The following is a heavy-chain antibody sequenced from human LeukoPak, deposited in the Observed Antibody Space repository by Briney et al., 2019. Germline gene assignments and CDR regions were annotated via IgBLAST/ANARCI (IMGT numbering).Heavy chain of an antibody. J-gene: IGHJ4*02. V-gene: IGHV3-7*03. CDR1: GFPFSSYW. Sequence: PGGSLRLSCAASGFPFSSYWMMWVRQAPGKGLEWVANINQDGNVQYYVDSVKGRFTTSRDNAKNSLYLQMNSLRAEDTAIYYCARGFFYDWGRGTLVTVSS. CDR3: ARGFFYD. CDR2: INQDGNVQ.